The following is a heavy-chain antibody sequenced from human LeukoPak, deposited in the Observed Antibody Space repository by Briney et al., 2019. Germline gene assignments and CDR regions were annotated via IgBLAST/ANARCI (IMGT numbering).Heavy chain of an antibody. Sequence: ASVKVSCKASGYTFTSYGISWVRQAPGQGLEWMGWISAYNGNTNYAQKLQGRVTMTTDTSTSTAYMELRSLRSEATATYYCARDQVSGSYFGNNWFDPWGQGTLVTVSS. CDR3: ARDQVSGSYFGNNWFDP. D-gene: IGHD1-26*01. CDR2: ISAYNGNT. CDR1: GYTFTSYG. V-gene: IGHV1-18*01. J-gene: IGHJ5*02.